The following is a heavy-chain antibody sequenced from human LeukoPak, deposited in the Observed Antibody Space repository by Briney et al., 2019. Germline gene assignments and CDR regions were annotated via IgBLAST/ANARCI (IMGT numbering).Heavy chain of an antibody. V-gene: IGHV4-59*01. CDR3: VRLQPNTGEWAFDI. CDR1: GGSISSYY. J-gene: IGHJ3*02. CDR2: ISNSGST. Sequence: SETLSLTCTVSGGSISSYYWSWIRQPPGEGLEWIGYISNSGSTNYNPSLKSRVTISVDTSKNQLSLKLSSVTAADTAVYHCVRLQPNTGEWAFDIWGQGTMVSVSS. D-gene: IGHD1-1*01.